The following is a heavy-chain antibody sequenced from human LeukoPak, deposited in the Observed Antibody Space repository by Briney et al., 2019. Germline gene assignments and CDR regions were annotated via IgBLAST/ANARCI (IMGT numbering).Heavy chain of an antibody. Sequence: SSETLSLTCTVSGGSISSYYWSWIRQPAGKGLECIGRIYTSGRTNYNPSLKSRVTMSVDTSKKQFSLKLSSVTAADTAVYYCARDPQLGPFDYWGQGTLVTVS. V-gene: IGHV4-4*07. CDR2: IYTSGRT. J-gene: IGHJ4*02. CDR3: ARDPQLGPFDY. CDR1: GGSISSYY. D-gene: IGHD6-6*01.